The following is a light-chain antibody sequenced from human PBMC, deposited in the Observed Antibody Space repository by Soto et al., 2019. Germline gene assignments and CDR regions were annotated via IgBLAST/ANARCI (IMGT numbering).Light chain of an antibody. J-gene: IGLJ2*01. CDR1: SSNIGSEY. CDR2: RNT. V-gene: IGLV1-47*01. CDR3: AAWDASLNAWL. Sequence: QSVLTQPPSASGTPGQRVTISCSGSSSNIGSEYVYWYQQLPGTAPKVLIYRNTERPSGVPDRFSGSKSGTSASLAISGLRSEYESDYYCAAWDASLNAWLFGGGTKLTVL.